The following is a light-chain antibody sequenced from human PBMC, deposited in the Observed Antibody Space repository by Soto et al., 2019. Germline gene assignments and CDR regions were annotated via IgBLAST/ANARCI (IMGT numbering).Light chain of an antibody. CDR1: QAVYGGF. Sequence: ETVLTQSPGTLSLSPGDSATLSCRASQAVYGGFVAWYQGKPGQAPRLLISTASTRATGIPDRFSGSGSGTDFILTISRVEPEDFAVYYCQQFGTSSLVTFGPGTKVDIK. J-gene: IGKJ3*01. V-gene: IGKV3-20*01. CDR2: TAS. CDR3: QQFGTSSLVT.